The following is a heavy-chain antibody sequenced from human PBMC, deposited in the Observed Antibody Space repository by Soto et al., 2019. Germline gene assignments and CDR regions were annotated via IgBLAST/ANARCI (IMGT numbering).Heavy chain of an antibody. CDR2: IYRSGST. D-gene: IGHD6-13*01. V-gene: IGHV4-4*02. CDR1: SGYISSGNW. J-gene: IGHJ6*03. Sequence: SETLSLTCAVSSGYISSGNWWGWVRQPPGQGLEWIGEIYRSGSTNYNPSLKSRVSISVDTSKSQFSLKLSSVTAADTAVYYCARWYSSSWRSRFYYMDVWGKGSTVTVSS. CDR3: ARWYSSSWRSRFYYMDV.